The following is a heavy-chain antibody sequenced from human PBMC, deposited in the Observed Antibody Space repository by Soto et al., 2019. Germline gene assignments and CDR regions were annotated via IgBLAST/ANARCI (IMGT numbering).Heavy chain of an antibody. Sequence: QVQLVQSGAEVKKPGSSVKVSCKASGGTFSSYTISWVRQAPGQGLEWMGRIIPILGIANYAQKFQGRVTIPADNSTSNPYMELPSVRLEPRGVYSCAEDLQDGNHNSGGQGPRVPVS. CDR3: AEDLQDGNHNS. J-gene: IGHJ5*01. D-gene: IGHD1-1*01. CDR1: GGTFSSYT. V-gene: IGHV1-69*02. CDR2: IIPILGIA.